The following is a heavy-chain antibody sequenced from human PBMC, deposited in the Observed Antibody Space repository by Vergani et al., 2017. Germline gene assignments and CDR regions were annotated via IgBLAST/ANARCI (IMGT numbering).Heavy chain of an antibody. Sequence: EVQLLESGGGLVQPGGSLRLSCAASGFTFSSYALSWVRQAPGKGLEWVSAISGSGGSTYYADSLKGRFTISRDNSKNTLYLQMNSLRAEDTAVYYCAKDRCSGGSCYFPYNWFDPWGQGTLVTVSS. CDR2: ISGSGGST. CDR3: AKDRCSGGSCYFPYNWFDP. CDR1: GFTFSSYA. V-gene: IGHV3-23*01. J-gene: IGHJ5*02. D-gene: IGHD2-15*01.